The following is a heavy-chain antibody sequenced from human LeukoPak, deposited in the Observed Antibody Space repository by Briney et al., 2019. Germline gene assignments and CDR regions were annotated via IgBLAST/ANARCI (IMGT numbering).Heavy chain of an antibody. Sequence: SETLSLTCNVSGGSISRSSHYWGWIRQPPGKGLEWIGSIYYSGSTYYNPSLKSRVTISVDTSKNQFSLRLSSVTAADTAVYYCARGSIAPDYWGQGTLVTVSS. CDR3: ARGSIAPDY. D-gene: IGHD6-6*01. CDR1: GGSISRSSHY. CDR2: IYYSGST. J-gene: IGHJ4*02. V-gene: IGHV4-39*01.